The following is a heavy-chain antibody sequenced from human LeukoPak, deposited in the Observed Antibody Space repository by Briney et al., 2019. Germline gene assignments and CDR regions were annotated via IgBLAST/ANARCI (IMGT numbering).Heavy chain of an antibody. Sequence: PSETLSLTCTVSGGSISSYYWSWIRQPPGKGLEWIGRIYSSGSTNYNPSLKSRVTMSVDTSKNQFSLKLSSVTAADTAVYYCARQGSSNSADWFDPWGQGTLVTVSS. CDR1: GGSISSYY. D-gene: IGHD4-11*01. CDR2: IYSSGST. CDR3: ARQGSSNSADWFDP. V-gene: IGHV4-4*07. J-gene: IGHJ5*02.